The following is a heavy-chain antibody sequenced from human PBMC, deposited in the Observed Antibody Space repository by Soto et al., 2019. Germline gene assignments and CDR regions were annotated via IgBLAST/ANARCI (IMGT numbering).Heavy chain of an antibody. CDR3: ARDILGGAYDFWH. Sequence: EVQLVESGGGLVQPGGSLRLSCAASGFTVSSVYMTWVRQAPGKGLEWVSVITSGGSTYYADSVRGRFTISRDNSKNTLHLQMNSLRAEDTAVYYCARDILGGAYDFWHGGQGTLVTVSS. D-gene: IGHD3-3*01. CDR2: ITSGGST. V-gene: IGHV3-66*01. J-gene: IGHJ4*02. CDR1: GFTVSSVY.